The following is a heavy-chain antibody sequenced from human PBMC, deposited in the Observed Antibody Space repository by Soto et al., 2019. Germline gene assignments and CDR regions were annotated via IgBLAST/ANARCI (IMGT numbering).Heavy chain of an antibody. CDR1: GGSIIIGGYY. Sequence: SEPLSLTCTVSGGSIIIGGYYWIWIRQHPGKGLEWIGYISYSGSTYYNPSLKSRVTISADTSKNQFSLRMNSMIAADTAVYYCARADPDASVGYWGQGTLVTVSS. CDR3: ARADPDASVGY. CDR2: ISYSGST. D-gene: IGHD2-15*01. V-gene: IGHV4-61*08. J-gene: IGHJ4*02.